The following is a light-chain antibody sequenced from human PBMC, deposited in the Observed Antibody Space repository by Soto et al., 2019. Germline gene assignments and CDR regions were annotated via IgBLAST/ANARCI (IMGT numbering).Light chain of an antibody. Sequence: EIVLTQSPGTLSLSPGERATLSCRASQSVSSSYLAWYQQKPGQAPRLLIYGASSRATGIPDRFSGSGSGTDFTLTTSRLEPEDFAVYYCQQYDNSPITFGQGTRLEIK. CDR1: QSVSSSY. CDR2: GAS. V-gene: IGKV3-20*01. J-gene: IGKJ5*01. CDR3: QQYDNSPIT.